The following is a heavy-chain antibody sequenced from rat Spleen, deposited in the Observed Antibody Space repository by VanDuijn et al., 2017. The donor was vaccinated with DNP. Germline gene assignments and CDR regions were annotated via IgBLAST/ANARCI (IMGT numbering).Heavy chain of an antibody. CDR1: GYSIPSNY. CDR2: ISYSGST. Sequence: EVQLQESGPGLVKPSQSLSLTCSVTGYSIPSNYWGWIRKFPGNKMEWIGHISYSGSTSYNPSLKSRSSISRDTSKNHFFLQLNSVTTEDTATYYCARGLNYGGYIYSWYFDFWGPGTMVTVSS. CDR3: ARGLNYGGYIYSWYFDF. V-gene: IGHV3-1*01. D-gene: IGHD1-11*01. J-gene: IGHJ1*01.